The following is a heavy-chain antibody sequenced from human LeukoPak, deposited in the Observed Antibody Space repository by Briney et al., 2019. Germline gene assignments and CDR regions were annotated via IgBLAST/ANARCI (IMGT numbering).Heavy chain of an antibody. J-gene: IGHJ3*02. CDR2: IYSSGST. D-gene: IGHD5-18*01. CDR1: GASINSGSNY. V-gene: IGHV4-39*07. Sequence: SETLSLTCRVSGASINSGSNYWGWIRQPPGKTLKWIGSIYSSGSTYYNPSLKSRVIIMIDTPKNHFSLTLSSVTAADTAVYYCARSDGYGLVGIWGQGTMVTVSS. CDR3: ARSDGYGLVGI.